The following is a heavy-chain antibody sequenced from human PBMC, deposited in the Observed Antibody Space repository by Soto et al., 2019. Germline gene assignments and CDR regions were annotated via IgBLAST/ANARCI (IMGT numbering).Heavy chain of an antibody. CDR2: IYSGGST. D-gene: IGHD2-15*01. CDR3: ARDRGGYCSGGSCYSEDYYYYGMDV. J-gene: IGHJ6*02. CDR1: GFTVSSNY. Sequence: GGSLRLSCAASGFTVSSNYMSWVRQAPGKGLEWVSVIYSGGSTYYADSVKGRFTISRDNSKNTLYLQMNSLRAEDTAVYYCARDRGGYCSGGSCYSEDYYYYGMDVWGQGTTVTVSS. V-gene: IGHV3-53*01.